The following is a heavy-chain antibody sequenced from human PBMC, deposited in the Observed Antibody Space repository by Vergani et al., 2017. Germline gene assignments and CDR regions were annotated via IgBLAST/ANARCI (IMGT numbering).Heavy chain of an antibody. J-gene: IGHJ4*02. CDR1: GFTFSRHW. V-gene: IGHV3-74*01. Sequence: EVQLVESGGGLVQPGGSLRLSCAASGFTFSRHWMHWVRQAPGKGLVLVSRVNPAGTNTPYADSVKGRFTISSENAKNMMYLQLNSLRDEDTAVYYCARXGRIDAEGTELDYWGQGTLVTVSS. D-gene: IGHD2-21*01. CDR3: ARXGRIDAEGTELDY. CDR2: VNPAGTNT.